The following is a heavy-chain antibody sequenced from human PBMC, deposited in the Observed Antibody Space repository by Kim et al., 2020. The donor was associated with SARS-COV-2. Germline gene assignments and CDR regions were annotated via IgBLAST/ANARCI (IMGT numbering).Heavy chain of an antibody. J-gene: IGHJ4*02. Sequence: GGSLRLSCAASGFTFSSYAMSWVRQAPGKGLEWVSAISGSGGSTYYADSVKGRFTISRDNSKNTLYLQMNSLRAEDTAVYYCAKDHGPAMIVVVSPDYWGQGTLVTVSS. D-gene: IGHD3-22*01. CDR2: ISGSGGST. CDR1: GFTFSSYA. V-gene: IGHV3-23*01. CDR3: AKDHGPAMIVVVSPDY.